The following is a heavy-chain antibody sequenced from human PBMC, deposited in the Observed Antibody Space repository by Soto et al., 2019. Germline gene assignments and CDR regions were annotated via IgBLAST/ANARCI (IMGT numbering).Heavy chain of an antibody. Sequence: QVQLVQSGTEVKKHGASVKLSCKSSGYTFLDFYIHWVRQAPGQGLEWMGFINPSGGGTTYAQQFQGRLTMTRDTSTSTVYMEWISLRSEDTAIYYCARDKPFSAGYWGQGTLVT. CDR3: ARDKPFSAGY. V-gene: IGHV1-46*01. CDR2: INPSGGGT. CDR1: GYTFLDFY. J-gene: IGHJ4*02. D-gene: IGHD3-3*02.